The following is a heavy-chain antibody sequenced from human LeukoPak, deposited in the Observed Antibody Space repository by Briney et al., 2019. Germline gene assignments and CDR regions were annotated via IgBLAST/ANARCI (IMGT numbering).Heavy chain of an antibody. CDR2: ISSSSSYI. CDR3: ARDQGIAAAENWFDP. V-gene: IGHV3-21*01. J-gene: IGHJ5*02. D-gene: IGHD6-13*01. Sequence: PGGSLRLSCAASGFTFSSYSMNWVRQAPGKGLEWVSSISSSSSYIYYADSVKGRFTISRDNAKNSLYLQMNSLRAEDTAVYYCARDQGIAAAENWFDPWGQGTLVTVSS. CDR1: GFTFSSYS.